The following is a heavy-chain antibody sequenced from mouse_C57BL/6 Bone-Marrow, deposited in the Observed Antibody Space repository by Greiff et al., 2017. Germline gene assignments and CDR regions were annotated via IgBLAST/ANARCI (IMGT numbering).Heavy chain of an antibody. V-gene: IGHV14-4*01. J-gene: IGHJ4*01. CDR3: TTYYYGSSYGYAMDY. Sequence: EVQGVESGAELVRPGASVKLSCTASGFNIKDDYMHWVKQRPEQGLEWIGWIDPENGDTEYASKFQGKATITADTSSNTAYLQLSSLTSEDTAVYYCTTYYYGSSYGYAMDYWGQGTSVTVSS. D-gene: IGHD1-1*01. CDR1: GFNIKDDY. CDR2: IDPENGDT.